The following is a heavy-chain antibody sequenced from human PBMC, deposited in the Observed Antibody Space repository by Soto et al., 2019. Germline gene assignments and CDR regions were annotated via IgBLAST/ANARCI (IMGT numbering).Heavy chain of an antibody. V-gene: IGHV3-23*01. CDR3: AKGTDLFDYYYGMGV. Sequence: GGSLRLSCAASGFTFSSYAMSWVRQAPGKGLEWVSAISGSGGSTYYADSVKGRFTISRDNSKNTLYLQMNSLRAEDTAVYYCAKGTDLFDYYYGMGVWGQGTTVTVSS. CDR1: GFTFSSYA. J-gene: IGHJ6*02. CDR2: ISGSGGST. D-gene: IGHD3-10*02.